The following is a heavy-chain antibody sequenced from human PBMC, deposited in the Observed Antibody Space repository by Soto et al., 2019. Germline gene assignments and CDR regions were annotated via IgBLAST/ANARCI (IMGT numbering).Heavy chain of an antibody. V-gene: IGHV4-59*01. J-gene: IGHJ5*02. CDR1: GGSISSYY. CDR2: IYYSGST. Sequence: SETLSLTCTVSGGSISSYYWSWIRQHPGKGLEWIGYIYYSGSTNYNPSLKSRVTISVDTSKNQFSLKLSSVTAADTAVYYCARGHRGYWFDPWGQGTLVTVSS. D-gene: IGHD3-10*01. CDR3: ARGHRGYWFDP.